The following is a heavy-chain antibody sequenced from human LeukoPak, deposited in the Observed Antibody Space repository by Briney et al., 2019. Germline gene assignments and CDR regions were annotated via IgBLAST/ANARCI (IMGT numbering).Heavy chain of an antibody. D-gene: IGHD6-13*01. CDR1: GYTFTCSD. CDR3: ARGRSGLAAAGTYDY. Sequence: GASVKVSCKASGYTFTCSDINWVRQATGQGLEWMGWINPKSGRRGYAKKFQARVSMTMNTSISTAYMEVSSLRFEDTAVYYCARGRSGLAAAGTYDYWGQGTLITVSS. CDR2: INPKSGRR. V-gene: IGHV1-8*01. J-gene: IGHJ4*02.